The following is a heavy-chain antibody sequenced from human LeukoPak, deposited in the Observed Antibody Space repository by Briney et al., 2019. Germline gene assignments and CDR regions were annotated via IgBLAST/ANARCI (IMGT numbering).Heavy chain of an antibody. CDR1: GFTFSSYG. V-gene: IGHV3-30*02. J-gene: IGHJ6*03. CDR2: IRYDGSNK. CDR3: AKDARIAAAGTFYYYYMDV. D-gene: IGHD6-13*01. Sequence: PGGSLRLSCAASGFTFSSYGMHWVRQAPGKGLEWVAFIRYDGSNKYYADSVKGRFTISRDNSKNTLYLQMNSLRAEDTAVYYCAKDARIAAAGTFYYYYMDVWGKGTTVTVSS.